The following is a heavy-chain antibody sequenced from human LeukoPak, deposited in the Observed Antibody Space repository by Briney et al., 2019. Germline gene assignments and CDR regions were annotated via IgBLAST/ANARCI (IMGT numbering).Heavy chain of an antibody. CDR1: GGTISRYY. CDR3: ARLLNNDTAGDPDTSYM. CDR2: ISYSGST. V-gene: IGHV4-59*08. J-gene: IGHJ3*02. D-gene: IGHD4-17*01. Sequence: SETLSLTCSLSGGTISRYYWSRLRQPPGKGLEWIGYISYSGSTRYNPSFQSRVTISLDTSKTHFSLKLTSVTAADTAMYYCARLLNNDTAGDPDTSYMWGPGTMVTVSA.